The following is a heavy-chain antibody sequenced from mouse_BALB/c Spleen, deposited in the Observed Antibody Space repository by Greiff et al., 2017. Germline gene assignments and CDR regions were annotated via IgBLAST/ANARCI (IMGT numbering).Heavy chain of an antibody. J-gene: IGHJ4*01. CDR2: IDPENGNT. CDR3: ARSTMITTYYAMDY. V-gene: IGHV14-1*02. D-gene: IGHD2-4*01. Sequence: VQLQQSGAELVRPGALVKLSCKASGFNIKDYYMHWVKQRPEQGLEWIGWIDPENGNTIYDPKFQGKASITADTSSNTAYLQLSSLTSEDTAVYYCARSTMITTYYAMDYWGQGTSVTVSS. CDR1: GFNIKDYY.